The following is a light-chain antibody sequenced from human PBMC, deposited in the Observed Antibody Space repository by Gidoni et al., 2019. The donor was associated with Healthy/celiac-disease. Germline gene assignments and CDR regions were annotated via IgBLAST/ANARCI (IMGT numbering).Light chain of an antibody. CDR1: QSVSSY. CDR2: DAS. J-gene: IGKJ4*01. Sequence: EIVLTQSPATLSLSPGERATLSCRASQSVSSYLAWYQQKPGQAPRLLIYDASNRATGIPARFGGSGSGTDFPLTISRLEPVDFAVYYCQQRSNWPSFGGGTQVEIK. V-gene: IGKV3-11*01. CDR3: QQRSNWPS.